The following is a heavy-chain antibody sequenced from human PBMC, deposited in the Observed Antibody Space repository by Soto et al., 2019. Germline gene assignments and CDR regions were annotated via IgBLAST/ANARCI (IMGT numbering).Heavy chain of an antibody. Sequence: GGSLRLSCAASGFTFSSYAMHWVRQAPGKGLEWVAVISYDGSNKYYADSVKGRFTISRDNSKNTLYLQMNSLRAEDTAVYYCARSSGFRYNWNYLHASDIWGQGTMVTVSS. V-gene: IGHV3-30-3*01. CDR1: GFTFSSYA. CDR2: ISYDGSNK. J-gene: IGHJ3*02. D-gene: IGHD1-7*01. CDR3: ARSSGFRYNWNYLHASDI.